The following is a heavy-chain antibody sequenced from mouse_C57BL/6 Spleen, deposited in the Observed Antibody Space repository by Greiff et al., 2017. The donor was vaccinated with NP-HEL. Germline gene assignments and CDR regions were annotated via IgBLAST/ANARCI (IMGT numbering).Heavy chain of an antibody. Sequence: VKLMESGPGLVQPSQSLSITCTVSGFSLTSYGVHWVRQSPGKGLEWLGVIWSGGSTDYNAAFISRLSISKDNSKRQVFFKMNSLQADDTAIYYCSRFYDYDAWLAYWGQGTLVTVSA. CDR2: IWSGGST. V-gene: IGHV2-2*01. CDR1: GFSLTSYG. J-gene: IGHJ3*01. CDR3: SRFYDYDAWLAY. D-gene: IGHD2-4*01.